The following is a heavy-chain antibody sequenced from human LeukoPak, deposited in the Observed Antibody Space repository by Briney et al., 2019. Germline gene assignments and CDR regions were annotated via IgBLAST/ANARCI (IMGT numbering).Heavy chain of an antibody. CDR2: IYYSGST. CDR3: ARSYVWGSYRYQADFDY. V-gene: IGHV4-59*01. J-gene: IGHJ4*02. Sequence: SETPSLTCTVSGGSISSYYWSWIRQPPGKGLEWIGYIYYSGSTNYNPSLKSRATISVDTSKNQFSLKLSSVTAADTAVYYCARSYVWGSYRYQADFDYWGQGTLVTVSS. CDR1: GGSISSYY. D-gene: IGHD3-16*02.